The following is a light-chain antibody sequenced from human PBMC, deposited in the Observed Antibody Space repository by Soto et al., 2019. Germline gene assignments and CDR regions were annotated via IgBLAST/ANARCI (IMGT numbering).Light chain of an antibody. CDR2: GAS. CDR1: QDISDD. CDR3: LQDYNYPWT. V-gene: IGKV1-6*01. J-gene: IGKJ1*01. Sequence: AIQMTQSPSSLSASVGDRVSITCRASQDISDDLGWYQQKPGKAPKVLIYGASILQSGVPSRFSGSGSGTDFTLTISSLQPEDFATYYCLQDYNYPWTFGQGTRVEI.